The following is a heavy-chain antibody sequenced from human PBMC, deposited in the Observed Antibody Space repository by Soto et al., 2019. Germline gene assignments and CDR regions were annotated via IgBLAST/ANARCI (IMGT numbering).Heavy chain of an antibody. CDR2: IYYSGST. V-gene: IGHV4-31*03. D-gene: IGHD1-26*01. J-gene: IGHJ4*02. CDR3: ARDRIVGATSQVDY. CDR1: GGSISSGGYY. Sequence: PSETLSLTCTVSGGSISSGGYYWSWIRQHPGKGLEWIGYIYYSGSTYYNPSLKSRVTKSVDTSKNQFSLKLSSVTAADTAVYYCARDRIVGATSQVDYWGQGTLVTVSS.